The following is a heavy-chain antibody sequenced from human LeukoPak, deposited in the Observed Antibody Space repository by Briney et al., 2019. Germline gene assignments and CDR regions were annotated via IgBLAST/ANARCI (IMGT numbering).Heavy chain of an antibody. Sequence: PGGSLRLSCAASGFTFSSYAMHWVRQAPGKGLEWVAVISYDGSNKYYADSVKGRFTISRDNSKNTLYLQMNSLRAEDTAVYYCARDKSLTTIFGVVNMRYYYYGMDVWGQGTTVTVSS. D-gene: IGHD3-3*01. J-gene: IGHJ6*02. CDR2: ISYDGSNK. CDR3: ARDKSLTTIFGVVNMRYYYYGMDV. CDR1: GFTFSSYA. V-gene: IGHV3-30-3*01.